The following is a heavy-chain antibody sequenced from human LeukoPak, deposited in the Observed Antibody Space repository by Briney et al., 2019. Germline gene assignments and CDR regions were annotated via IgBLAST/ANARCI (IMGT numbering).Heavy chain of an antibody. J-gene: IGHJ1*01. Sequence: GGSLRLSCAASGFTFSSYSMNWVRQAPGKGLEWVSCISSSSSTIYYADSVKGRFTISRDNAKNSLYLQMNSLRAEDTAVYYCARYYCGGDCYSGDAEYFQHWGQGTLVTVSS. CDR1: GFTFSSYS. D-gene: IGHD2-21*02. CDR3: ARYYCGGDCYSGDAEYFQH. CDR2: ISSSSSTI. V-gene: IGHV3-48*01.